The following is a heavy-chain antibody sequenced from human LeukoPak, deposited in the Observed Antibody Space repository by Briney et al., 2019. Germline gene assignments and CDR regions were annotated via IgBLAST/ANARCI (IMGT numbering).Heavy chain of an antibody. V-gene: IGHV3-23*01. J-gene: IGHJ4*02. CDR3: AKPPGYYYDSSGYPFDY. Sequence: GGSLRLSCAASGFTFSSYAMSWVRQAPGKGLEWVSAISGSGGSTYYADSVKGRFTISRDNSKNTLYLQMNSLRAEDTAVYYCAKPPGYYYDSSGYPFDYWGQGTLVTVSS. D-gene: IGHD3-22*01. CDR2: ISGSGGST. CDR1: GFTFSSYA.